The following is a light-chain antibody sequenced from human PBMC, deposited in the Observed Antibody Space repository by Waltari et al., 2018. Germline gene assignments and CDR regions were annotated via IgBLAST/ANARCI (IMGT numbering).Light chain of an antibody. J-gene: IGKJ2*01. CDR2: WAS. V-gene: IGKV4-1*01. CDR3: QQYYSTPYT. CDR1: QIFLYSSNNKNY. Sequence: DIVMTQSPDSLAVSLGERATINCKSSQIFLYSSNNKNYLAWYQQKPGQPPKLLIYWASTRGSGFPDRFSGSGSGTDFTLTISILQAEDVAVYYCQQYYSTPYTFGQGTKLEIK.